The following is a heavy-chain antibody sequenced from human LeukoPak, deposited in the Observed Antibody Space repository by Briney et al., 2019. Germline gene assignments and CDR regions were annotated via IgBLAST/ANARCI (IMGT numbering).Heavy chain of an antibody. Sequence: ASVKVSCKTSGYTFASYGFSWVRQAPGQGLEWMGWISAYNGHTNYAQKFQGRVTMTTDTSTTAASMELRRLRSDDTAVYYCASRNNRDAFDVWGQGTLVTVSS. CDR1: GYTFASYG. D-gene: IGHD1-14*01. V-gene: IGHV1-18*01. CDR3: ASRNNRDAFDV. J-gene: IGHJ3*01. CDR2: ISAYNGHT.